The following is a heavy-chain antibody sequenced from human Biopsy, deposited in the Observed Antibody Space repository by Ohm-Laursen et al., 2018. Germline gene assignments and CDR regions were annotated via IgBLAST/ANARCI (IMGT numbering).Heavy chain of an antibody. V-gene: IGHV4-59*07. CDR2: IYYSGTT. CDR1: GDSISTYY. J-gene: IGHJ5*01. CDR3: ARVRGGFLEWFDY. Sequence: PSDTLSLTCPVSGDSISTYYWSWIRQPPGKVMEWIASIYYSGTTHKNPSLKSRVTISVDTSQGLLSLDLSSVTAADTAVYYCARVRGGFLEWFDYWGQGTLVTVSS. D-gene: IGHD3-3*01.